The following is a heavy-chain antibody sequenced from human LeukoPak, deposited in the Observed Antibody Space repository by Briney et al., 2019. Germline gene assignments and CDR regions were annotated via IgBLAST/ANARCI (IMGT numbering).Heavy chain of an antibody. J-gene: IGHJ4*02. V-gene: IGHV1-2*02. CDR1: GYTFTGYY. CDR2: INPNSGGT. Sequence: GASVKVSCKASGYTFTGYYMHWVRQAPGQGLEWMGWINPNSGGTNYAQKFQGRVTMTRDTSISTAYMELSRLRSDDTAVYYCARAERIMIFGVVISTFDYWGQGTLVTVSS. CDR3: ARAERIMIFGVVISTFDY. D-gene: IGHD3-3*01.